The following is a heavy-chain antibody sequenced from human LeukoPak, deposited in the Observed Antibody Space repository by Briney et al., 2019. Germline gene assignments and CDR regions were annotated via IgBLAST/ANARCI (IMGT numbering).Heavy chain of an antibody. CDR3: ARVIKNSPDY. CDR2: ISSSSSYI. CDR1: GFTFSDYS. J-gene: IGHJ4*02. Sequence: GGSLRLSCAASGFTFSDYSMNWVRQAPGKGLEWVASISSSSSYIYYADSVKGRFTISRDNAKNSLYLQMNSLRAEDTAVYYCARVIKNSPDYWGQGTLVTVSS. V-gene: IGHV3-21*01. D-gene: IGHD2-21*01.